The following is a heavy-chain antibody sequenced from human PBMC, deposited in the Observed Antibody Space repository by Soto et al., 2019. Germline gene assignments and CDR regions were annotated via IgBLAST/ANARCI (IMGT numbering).Heavy chain of an antibody. CDR2: IYYSGST. CDR1: GGSISSGGYY. D-gene: IGHD6-13*01. Sequence: QVQLQESGPGLVKPSQTLSLTCTVSGGSISSGGYYWGWIRQYPGKGLEWTGYIYYSGSTYYNPSLKSRVTISVDTSKNQFSPKLSSVTAADTAVYFCARGLPAVGCFDFWGQGTLVTVSS. J-gene: IGHJ4*02. CDR3: ARGLPAVGCFDF. V-gene: IGHV4-31*03.